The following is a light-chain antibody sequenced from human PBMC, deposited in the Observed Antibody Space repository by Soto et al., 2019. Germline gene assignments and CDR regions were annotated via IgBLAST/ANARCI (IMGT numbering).Light chain of an antibody. CDR2: KAS. CDR1: QSISSW. CDR3: QQYNTYWT. Sequence: DIQMAQCPSTLSASVGDRVTITCRASQSISSWLAWYQQKPGKAPKLLIYKASILESGVPSRFSGSGSGTEFTLTISSLQPDDFATYYCQQYNTYWTFGQGTKVEIK. J-gene: IGKJ1*01. V-gene: IGKV1-5*03.